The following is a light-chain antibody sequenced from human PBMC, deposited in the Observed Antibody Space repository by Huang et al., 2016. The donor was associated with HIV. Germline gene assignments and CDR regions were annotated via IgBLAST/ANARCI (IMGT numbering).Light chain of an antibody. J-gene: IGKJ1*01. CDR2: WAS. Sequence: DIVMTQSPDSLAVSLGERATLNCRSSQSVFSTSTSKDYLGWFQQKPGKPPKLLLFWASTREAGVPDRFSGSGSGTHFTLTIDNLEAEDAAIYYCLQYYRSPQTFGQGTRVEVK. CDR3: LQYYRSPQT. CDR1: QSVFSTSTSKDY. V-gene: IGKV4-1*01.